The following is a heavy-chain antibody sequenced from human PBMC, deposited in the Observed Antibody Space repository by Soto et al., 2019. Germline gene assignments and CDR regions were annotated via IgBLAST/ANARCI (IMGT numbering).Heavy chain of an antibody. D-gene: IGHD1-7*01. V-gene: IGHV4-59*01. CDR3: ARGEPERGYNWNYADAFDI. J-gene: IGHJ3*02. Sequence: SETLSLTCTVSGGSISSYYWSWIRQPPGKGLEWIGYIYYSGSTNYNPSLKSRVTISVDTSKNQFSLKLSSVTAADTAVYYCARGEPERGYNWNYADAFDIWGQGTMVTVSS. CDR2: IYYSGST. CDR1: GGSISSYY.